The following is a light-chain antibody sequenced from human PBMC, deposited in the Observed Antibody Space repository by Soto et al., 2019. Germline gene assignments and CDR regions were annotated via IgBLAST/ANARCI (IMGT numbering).Light chain of an antibody. V-gene: IGLV1-40*01. CDR3: QSYDSSLSCV. J-gene: IGLJ1*01. CDR2: GNS. Sequence: QSVLTQPPSVSGAPGQRVTISCTGSSSNIGAGYDVHWYQQLPGTAPKLLIYGNSNRPSGVPDQFSGSKSGTSASLAITGLQAEDEADYYCQSYDSSLSCVFGTGTKLTVL. CDR1: SSNIGAGYD.